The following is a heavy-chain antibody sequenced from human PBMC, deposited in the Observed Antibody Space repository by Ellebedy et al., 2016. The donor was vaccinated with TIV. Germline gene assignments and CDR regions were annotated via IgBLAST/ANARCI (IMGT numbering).Heavy chain of an antibody. CDR3: AKGRGGGSDSSAPNYFFDY. V-gene: IGHV3-23*01. J-gene: IGHJ4*02. Sequence: GESLKISCAASGFTFSSYAMSWVRQAPGKGLEWVSTISNTGSRTYYADSVEGRFIISRDNSKKTLYLQMNSLRAEDTAVYYCAKGRGGGSDSSAPNYFFDYWGLGTLVTVSS. D-gene: IGHD3-22*01. CDR1: GFTFSSYA. CDR2: ISNTGSRT.